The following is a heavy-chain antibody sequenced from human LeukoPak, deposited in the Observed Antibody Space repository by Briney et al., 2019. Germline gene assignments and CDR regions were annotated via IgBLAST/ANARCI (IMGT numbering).Heavy chain of an antibody. Sequence: ASVKVSCKASGYTFTSYGISWVRQAPGQGLEWMGWISAYNGNTNYAQKVQGRVTMTTDTSTSTAYMELRSLRSDDAAVYYCAREETHHVYYGMDVWGQGTMVTVSS. D-gene: IGHD1-14*01. J-gene: IGHJ6*02. CDR3: AREETHHVYYGMDV. CDR2: ISAYNGNT. V-gene: IGHV1-18*01. CDR1: GYTFTSYG.